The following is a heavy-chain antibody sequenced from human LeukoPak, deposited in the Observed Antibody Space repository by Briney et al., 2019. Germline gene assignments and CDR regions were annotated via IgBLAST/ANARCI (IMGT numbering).Heavy chain of an antibody. J-gene: IGHJ3*02. V-gene: IGHV3-9*03. CDR2: ISWNSDSI. CDR1: GFTFDDYA. Sequence: AGRSLRLSCAASGFTFDDYAMHWVRQVPGKGLEWVSGISWNSDSIGYADSVKGRFTISRDNAKNSLYLQMNSLRVEDMALYYCAKDGFSSGWDTSWAFDIWGQGTMVSVSS. CDR3: AKDGFSSGWDTSWAFDI. D-gene: IGHD6-19*01.